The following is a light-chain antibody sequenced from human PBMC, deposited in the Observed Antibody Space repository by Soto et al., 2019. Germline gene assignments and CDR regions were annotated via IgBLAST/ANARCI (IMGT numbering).Light chain of an antibody. V-gene: IGKV3-15*01. J-gene: IGKJ5*01. CDR2: YAS. CDR3: QQYNNWPPIT. Sequence: EIMMTQSPATLSVSPGERATLSCRASQSVRNNLAWYQQKPGQAPRLLIYYASTRATGIPARFSGSGSGTEFTLTISSLQSEDFPLYYCQQYNNWPPITFGQGTRLEIK. CDR1: QSVRNN.